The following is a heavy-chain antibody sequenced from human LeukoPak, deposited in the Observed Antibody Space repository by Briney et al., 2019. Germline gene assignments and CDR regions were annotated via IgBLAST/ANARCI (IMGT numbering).Heavy chain of an antibody. CDR3: ASGGTYYDILTGYYPGYWFHY. V-gene: IGHV7-4-1*02. CDR2: INTNTGNP. Sequence: ASVKVSCKASGYTFTSYAMNWVRQAPGQGLEWMGWINTNTGNPTYAQGFTGRFVFSLDTSVSTAYLQISSLKAEDTAVYYCASGGTYYDILTGYYPGYWFHYWGQGTLVTVSS. J-gene: IGHJ4*02. CDR1: GYTFTSYA. D-gene: IGHD3-9*01.